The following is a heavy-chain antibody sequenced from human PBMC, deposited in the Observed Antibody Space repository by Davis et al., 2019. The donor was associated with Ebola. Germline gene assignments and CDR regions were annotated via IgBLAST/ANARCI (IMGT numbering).Heavy chain of an antibody. Sequence: MPSETLSLTCAVSAYSFTSDYWSWIRQPPGEGLEWIGYVYYTGSTNYTPSLKTRVTMSVDTSKNQFSLILNSVTAADTAFYYCARGNTYFDYWGQGSLVTGSS. CDR1: AYSFTSDY. J-gene: IGHJ4*02. CDR3: ARGNTYFDY. V-gene: IGHV4-59*01. CDR2: VYYTGST.